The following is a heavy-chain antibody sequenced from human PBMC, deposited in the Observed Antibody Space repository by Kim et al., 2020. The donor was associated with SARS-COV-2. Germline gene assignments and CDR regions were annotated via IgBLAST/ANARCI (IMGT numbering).Heavy chain of an antibody. J-gene: IGHJ6*02. CDR2: IYTSGST. Sequence: SETLSLTCTVSGGSISSGSYYWSWIRQPAGKGLEWIGRIYTSGSTNYNPSLKSRVTISVDTSKNQFSLKLSSVTAADTAVYYCERDSSGYGMDVWGQGTTVTVSS. CDR1: GGSISSGSYY. D-gene: IGHD6-19*01. CDR3: ERDSSGYGMDV. V-gene: IGHV4-61*02.